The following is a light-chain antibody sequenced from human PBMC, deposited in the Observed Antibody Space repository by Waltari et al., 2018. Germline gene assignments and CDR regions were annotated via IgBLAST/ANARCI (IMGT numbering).Light chain of an antibody. CDR3: ASWDSALRLVI. V-gene: IGLV1-51*01. CDR2: DDV. Sequence: QSILTQPPSVSAAPGQKVTISCSGSTSNIGPHAVWWYQQFPGVAPKFLIYDDVRLPSGVPDRFSAAKSGPSATLHISGLQTGDEAVFYCASWDSALRLVIFGGGTRVTVL. J-gene: IGLJ2*01. CDR1: TSNIGPHA.